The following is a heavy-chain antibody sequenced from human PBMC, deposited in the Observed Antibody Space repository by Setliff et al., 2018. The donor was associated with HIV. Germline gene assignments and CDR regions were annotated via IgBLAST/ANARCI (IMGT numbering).Heavy chain of an antibody. V-gene: IGHV1-18*01. CDR1: GYTFSNYG. CDR3: ARATLSGGAYDFWTYFDY. J-gene: IGHJ4*02. D-gene: IGHD3-3*01. Sequence: ASVKVSCQASGYTFSNYGISWVRQAPGQGLEWVGWISPNNGYTKYVERFHDRVIMTTDTSTSTAYMELTSLRFDDTAIYYCARATLSGGAYDFWTYFDYWGQGTLVTVSS. CDR2: ISPNNGYT.